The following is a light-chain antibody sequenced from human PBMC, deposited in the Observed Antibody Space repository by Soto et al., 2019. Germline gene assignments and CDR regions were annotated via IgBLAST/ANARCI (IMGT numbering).Light chain of an antibody. CDR2: GVS. Sequence: QSALTQPASVSGSPGQSITISCTGTSSDVGGYNYVSWYQQHPGKAPKLIIYGVSNRPSGVSNRFSGSKSGNTASLTISGLQAEDEADYYCSSYTSGSTPYVFGTGTKLTVL. CDR3: SSYTSGSTPYV. J-gene: IGLJ1*01. V-gene: IGLV2-14*01. CDR1: SSDVGGYNY.